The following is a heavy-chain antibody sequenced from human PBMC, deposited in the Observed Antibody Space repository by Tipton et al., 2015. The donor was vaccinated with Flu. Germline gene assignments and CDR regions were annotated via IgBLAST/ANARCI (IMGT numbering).Heavy chain of an antibody. Sequence: TLSLTCTVSGGSVNSYFWSWIRQPPGKGLEWIGGLSYSGSTYYNPSLRSRVVISVDTPKNHFSLKLTSVTIADTAIYYCARLSFYDVDLTNFYFDDWGQGTLVTVSS. CDR1: GGSVNSYF. V-gene: IGHV4-59*05. CDR3: ARLSFYDVDLTNFYFDD. CDR2: LSYSGST. D-gene: IGHD3-10*02. J-gene: IGHJ4*02.